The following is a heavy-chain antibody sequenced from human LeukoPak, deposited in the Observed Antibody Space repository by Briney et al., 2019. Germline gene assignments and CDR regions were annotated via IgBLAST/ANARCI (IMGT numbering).Heavy chain of an antibody. J-gene: IGHJ4*02. CDR2: IYPGDSDI. D-gene: IGHD4-23*01. V-gene: IGHV5-51*01. CDR3: AGQFAGNSEFDD. CDR1: GYSFTSYW. Sequence: GESLKISCKGSGYSFTSYWIGWVRQMPGKGLEWMGIIYPGDSDITYSPSFQGQATISADKSISTAYLQWSSLKASGTAMYYRAGQFAGNSEFDDWGQGSLVTVYS.